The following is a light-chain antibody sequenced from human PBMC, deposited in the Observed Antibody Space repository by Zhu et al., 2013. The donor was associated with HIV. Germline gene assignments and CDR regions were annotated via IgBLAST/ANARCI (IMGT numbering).Light chain of an antibody. CDR2: HAF. CDR1: QSVSTNY. Sequence: EIVLTQSPGTLSLSPGERATLSCRASQSVSTNYVAWYQQRPGQAPRLLIYHAFGRATGIPDRFSGSGSGTDFTLTISRLEPEDFAVYYCQQYNDWPYTFGQGTKLEIK. CDR3: QQYNDWPYT. V-gene: IGKV3D-20*02. J-gene: IGKJ2*01.